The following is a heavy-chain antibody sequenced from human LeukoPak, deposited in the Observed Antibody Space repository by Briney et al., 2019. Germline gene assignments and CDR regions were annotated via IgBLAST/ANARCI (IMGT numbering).Heavy chain of an antibody. CDR3: AKDTYGGPGVY. J-gene: IGHJ4*02. D-gene: IGHD3-10*01. Sequence: GRSLRLSCAASGFTFSSYGMHWVRQAPGKGLEWVAVIWYDGSNKYYADSVKGRFTISRDNSKNTLYLQMNSLRAEDTAVYYCAKDTYGGPGVYWGQGTLVTVSS. CDR1: GFTFSSYG. V-gene: IGHV3-33*06. CDR2: IWYDGSNK.